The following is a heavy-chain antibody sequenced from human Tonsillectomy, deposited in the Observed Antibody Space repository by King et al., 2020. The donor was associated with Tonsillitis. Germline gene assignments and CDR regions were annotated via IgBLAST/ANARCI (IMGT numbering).Heavy chain of an antibody. CDR1: GFTFRTYG. V-gene: IGHV3-30*02. Sequence: VQLVESGGGVVQPGGSLRLSCEASGFTFRTYGMYWVRQPPGKGLEWVTFIRYDGSNKYYADSVTGRFTVSRDNSKNTLFLQMNRLRGEDTAVYYCAKAQGNYDFWSGLDYWGQGALVTVSS. CDR2: IRYDGSNK. J-gene: IGHJ4*02. CDR3: AKAQGNYDFWSGLDY. D-gene: IGHD3-3*01.